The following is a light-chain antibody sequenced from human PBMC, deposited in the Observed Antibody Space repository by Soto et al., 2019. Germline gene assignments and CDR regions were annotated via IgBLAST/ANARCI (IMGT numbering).Light chain of an antibody. V-gene: IGKV3-15*01. CDR2: KTS. CDR1: RTIGTN. J-gene: IGKJ4*01. CDR3: QQYADWPLT. Sequence: IVMTQSPATVSVSPGESASLSCRASRTIGTNVGWYQQKPGQAPRLLISKTSTRATGVPARFSGSGSGTEFTLSITSLQSADIAVYYCQQYADWPLTFGGGTKVYIK.